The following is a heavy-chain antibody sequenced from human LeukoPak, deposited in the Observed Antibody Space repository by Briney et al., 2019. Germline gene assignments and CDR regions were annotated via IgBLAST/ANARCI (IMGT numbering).Heavy chain of an antibody. Sequence: GESLKISCKGSGYSFTSYWIGWVRQMPGKGLEWMGIIYPGDSDTRYSPSFQGQVTISADKSIGTAYLQWSSQKASETAMYYCASAVDTARYYFDYWGQGTLVTVSS. V-gene: IGHV5-51*01. D-gene: IGHD5-18*01. CDR2: IYPGDSDT. CDR1: GYSFTSYW. J-gene: IGHJ4*02. CDR3: ASAVDTARYYFDY.